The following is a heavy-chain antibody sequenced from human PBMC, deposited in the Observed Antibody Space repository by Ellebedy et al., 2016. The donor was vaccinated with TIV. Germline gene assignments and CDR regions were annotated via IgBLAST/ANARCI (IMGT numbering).Heavy chain of an antibody. Sequence: GESLKISCVASGVSFNKYAMTWVRQAAGKGLEWVSTISASAASAYYADSVKGRFTISRDNSKNTLYLQMNSLRAEDTAVYYCAKGCGGSCYWEAYWGQGTLVTVSS. CDR3: AKGCGGSCYWEAY. CDR2: ISASAASA. J-gene: IGHJ4*02. D-gene: IGHD2-15*01. V-gene: IGHV3-23*01. CDR1: GVSFNKYA.